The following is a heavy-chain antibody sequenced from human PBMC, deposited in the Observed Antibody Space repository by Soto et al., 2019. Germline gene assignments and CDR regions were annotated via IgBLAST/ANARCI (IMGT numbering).Heavy chain of an antibody. V-gene: IGHV2-26*01. CDR3: ARILGQWLPDAFDI. CDR1: GFSLSNARMG. J-gene: IGHJ3*02. D-gene: IGHD6-19*01. Sequence: QVTLKESGPVLVKPTETLTLTCTVSGFSLSNARMGVSWIRQPPGKALEWLAHIFSNDEKSYSTSLKSRLTNSKHTTTSQLVLTMTNMDPVDTATYCCARILGQWLPDAFDIWGQGTMVTVSS. CDR2: IFSNDEK.